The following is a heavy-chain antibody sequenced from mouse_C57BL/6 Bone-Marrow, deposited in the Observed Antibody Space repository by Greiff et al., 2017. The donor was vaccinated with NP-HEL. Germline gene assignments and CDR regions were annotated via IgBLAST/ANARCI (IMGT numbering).Heavy chain of an antibody. D-gene: IGHD1-1*01. CDR3: TRTVLRSSRRDWFAY. V-gene: IGHV1-5*01. CDR1: GYTFTSYW. J-gene: IGHJ3*01. Sequence: VQLKQSGTVLARPGASVKMSCKTSGYTFTSYWMHWVKQRPGQGLEWIGAIYPGNSDTSYNQKFKGKAKLTAVTSASTAYMELSSLTNEDSAVYYCTRTVLRSSRRDWFAYWGQGTLVTVSA. CDR2: IYPGNSDT.